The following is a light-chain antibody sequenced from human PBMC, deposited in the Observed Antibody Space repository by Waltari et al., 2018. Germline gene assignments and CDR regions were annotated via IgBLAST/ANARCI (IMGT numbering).Light chain of an antibody. CDR1: SNDVGNYTL. CDR2: EVT. CDR3: CSYAGTTSIYV. J-gene: IGLJ1*01. Sequence: QSALTQPASVSGSPGESITISCTGTSNDVGNYTLVSWYQQHPDKAPKLIAFEVTKLPSRVSNRSSGSKSGNTASLTIPGLQAEDEADYYCCSYAGTTSIYVFGSGTKVTVL. V-gene: IGLV2-23*02.